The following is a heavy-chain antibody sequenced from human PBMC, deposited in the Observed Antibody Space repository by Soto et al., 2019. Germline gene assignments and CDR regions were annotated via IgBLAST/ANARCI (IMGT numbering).Heavy chain of an antibody. CDR2: INPNSGGT. V-gene: IGHV1-2*04. CDR1: GYTFTGYY. Sequence: ASVKVSCKASGYTFTGYYMHWVRQAPGQGLEWMGWINPNSGGTNYAQKFQGWVTMTRDTSISTAYMELSRLRSDDTAVYYCATRRLYCSSTSCYTTGFDYWGQGTLVTVYS. J-gene: IGHJ4*02. CDR3: ATRRLYCSSTSCYTTGFDY. D-gene: IGHD2-2*02.